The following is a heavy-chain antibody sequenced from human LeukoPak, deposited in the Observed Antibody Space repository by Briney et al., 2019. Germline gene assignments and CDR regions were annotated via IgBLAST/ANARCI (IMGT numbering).Heavy chain of an antibody. Sequence: AASVKVSCKASGYTFTGYYMHWVRQAPGQGLEWMGWINPNSGGTNYAQKFQGWVTMTRDTSISTAYMELSRLRSDDTAVYYCARAVPNGGGSGWYTYVYWGQGTLVTVSS. CDR3: ARAVPNGGGSGWYTYVY. D-gene: IGHD6-19*01. CDR2: INPNSGGT. J-gene: IGHJ4*02. CDR1: GYTFTGYY. V-gene: IGHV1-2*04.